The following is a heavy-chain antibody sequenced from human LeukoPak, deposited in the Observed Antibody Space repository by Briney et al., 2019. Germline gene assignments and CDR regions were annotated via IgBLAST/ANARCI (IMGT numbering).Heavy chain of an antibody. CDR1: GFTVSSNY. Sequence: PRGSLRLSCAASGFTVSSNYMSWVRQAPGKGLEWVSVIYSGGSTYYADSVKGRFTISRDNSKNTLYLQMNSLRAEDTAVYYCAREPLPYYDILTGYYIWGQGTLVTVSS. V-gene: IGHV3-53*01. J-gene: IGHJ4*02. D-gene: IGHD3-9*01. CDR3: AREPLPYYDILTGYYI. CDR2: IYSGGST.